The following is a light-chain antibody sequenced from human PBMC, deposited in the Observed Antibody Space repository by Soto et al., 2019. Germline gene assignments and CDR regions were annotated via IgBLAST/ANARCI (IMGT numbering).Light chain of an antibody. CDR2: SAS. CDR1: QSINNN. Sequence: EVVLTQSPGTLSLSPVERATLSCRASQSINNNLAWYQHKPGQAPRLLIYSASSRAAGIPDRFSGSGSRTDFTLTISRLEPEDFAVYYCQHYGTSRVTFGPGTKVDIK. J-gene: IGKJ3*01. CDR3: QHYGTSRVT. V-gene: IGKV3-20*01.